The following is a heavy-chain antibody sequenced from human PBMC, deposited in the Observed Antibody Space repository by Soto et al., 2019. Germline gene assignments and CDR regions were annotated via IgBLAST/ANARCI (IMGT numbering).Heavy chain of an antibody. V-gene: IGHV1-69*01. CDR2: IIPILTTP. J-gene: IGHJ6*02. D-gene: IGHD2-8*02. Sequence: QVQLVQSGAEVKKTGSSVKVSCKASGGTFSIYGFSWVRQAPGQGPEWIGGIIPILTTPNYAQKFHGRVTIVADEYTTTVYMELSRLKSEDTAVYYCATSVGIAPTGEDGMDVWGQGTSVTVSS. CDR3: ATSVGIAPTGEDGMDV. CDR1: GGTFSIYG.